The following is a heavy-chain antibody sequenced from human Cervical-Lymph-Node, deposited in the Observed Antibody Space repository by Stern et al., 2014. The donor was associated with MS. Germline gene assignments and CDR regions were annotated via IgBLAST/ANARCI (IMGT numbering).Heavy chain of an antibody. V-gene: IGHV1-18*01. Sequence: QVQLVQSGAEVKKPGASMKISCKAVGYNFTDYGFSWVRLAPGQGLEWMGWISAYNGNRQYGQKFQGRVTMTTEPSTSTAYMALRSLTSDDTAIYFCARDQKHLVHYFDFWGQGSLVTVSA. CDR1: GYNFTDYG. D-gene: IGHD6-6*01. CDR2: ISAYNGNR. J-gene: IGHJ4*02. CDR3: ARDQKHLVHYFDF.